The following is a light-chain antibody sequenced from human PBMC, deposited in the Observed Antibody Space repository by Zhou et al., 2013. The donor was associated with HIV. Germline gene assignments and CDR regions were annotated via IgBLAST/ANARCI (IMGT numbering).Light chain of an antibody. J-gene: IGKJ2*01. CDR3: QQCGSSPKYT. Sequence: EVVLTQSPATLSLSPGERVTLSCRASQSVNKYLDWYQQKPDQAPRLLIYGASSRAIGIPDRFSGSGSGTDFTLTISRLEPEDFAVYYCQQCGSSPKYTFGPGTKLEIK. V-gene: IGKV3-20*01. CDR2: GAS. CDR1: QSVNKY.